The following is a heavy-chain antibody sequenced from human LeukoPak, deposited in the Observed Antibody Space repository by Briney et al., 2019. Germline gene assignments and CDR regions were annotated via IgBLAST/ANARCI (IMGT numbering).Heavy chain of an antibody. CDR3: AKVLSGSQDY. Sequence: PGGSLRLPCAASGFTFSSYAMSWVRQAPGKGLEWVSAISGSGGSTYYADSVKGRFTISRDNSKNTVYLQMNSLRAEDAAVYYCAKVLSGSQDYWGQGTLVTVFS. V-gene: IGHV3-23*01. CDR2: ISGSGGST. D-gene: IGHD1-20*01. CDR1: GFTFSSYA. J-gene: IGHJ4*02.